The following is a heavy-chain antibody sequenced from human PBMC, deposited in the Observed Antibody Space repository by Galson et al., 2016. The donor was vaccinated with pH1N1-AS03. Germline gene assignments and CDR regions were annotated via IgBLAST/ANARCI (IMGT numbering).Heavy chain of an antibody. CDR2: FDREDGEA. CDR3: ATDYDY. CDR1: GLTLSELS. J-gene: IGHJ4*02. Sequence: SVKVSCKVSGLTLSELSMHWVRQAPEKGLEWMGCFDREDGEAIYAQKFQGRLTVTEDRSTDTAYMELSSLRPEDTATYYCATDYDYWGQGTLVTVSS. V-gene: IGHV1-24*01.